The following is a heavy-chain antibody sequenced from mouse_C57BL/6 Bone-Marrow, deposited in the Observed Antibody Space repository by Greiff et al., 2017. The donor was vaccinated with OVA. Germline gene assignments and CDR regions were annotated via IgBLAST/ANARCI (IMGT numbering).Heavy chain of an antibody. D-gene: IGHD1-1*01. V-gene: IGHV1-59*01. CDR2: IDPSDSYT. Sequence: VQLQESGAELVRPGTSVKLSCKASGYTFTSYWMHWVKQRPGQGLEWIGVIDPSDSYTNYNQKFKGKATLTVDTSSSTAYMQLSSLTSEDSAVYYCASYYYGSSDYWGQGTTLTVSS. CDR3: ASYYYGSSDY. J-gene: IGHJ2*01. CDR1: GYTFTSYW.